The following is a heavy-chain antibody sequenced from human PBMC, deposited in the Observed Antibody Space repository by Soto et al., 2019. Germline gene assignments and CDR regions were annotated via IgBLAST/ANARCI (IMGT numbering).Heavy chain of an antibody. V-gene: IGHV3-30-3*01. D-gene: IGHD3-16*02. Sequence: GGSLRLSCAASGFTFSRYAMHWVRQAPGKGLEWVAVISYDGSNKYYADSVKGRFTISRDNSKNTLYLQMNSLRAEDTAVYYCAKCRGLRYPYYYEMDVWCQGTTVTVSS. CDR2: ISYDGSNK. J-gene: IGHJ6*02. CDR1: GFTFSRYA. CDR3: AKCRGLRYPYYYEMDV.